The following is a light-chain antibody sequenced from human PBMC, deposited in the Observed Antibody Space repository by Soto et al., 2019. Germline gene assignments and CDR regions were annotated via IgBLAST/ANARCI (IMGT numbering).Light chain of an antibody. CDR1: SSNIGGYNV. CDR2: EGI. Sequence: LTQPASVSGSPGQSITISCSGTSSNIGGYNVVSWYQQHPGKAPKVIVYEGIKRPSGVSDRFSGSTSGSTASLTISGLQAEDEVEYYCCSYVGATTYVFGSGTRSPS. CDR3: CSYVGATTYV. J-gene: IGLJ1*01. V-gene: IGLV2-23*01.